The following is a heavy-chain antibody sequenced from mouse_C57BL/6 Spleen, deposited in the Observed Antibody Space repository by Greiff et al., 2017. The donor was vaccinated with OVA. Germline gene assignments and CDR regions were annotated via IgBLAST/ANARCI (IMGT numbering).Heavy chain of an antibody. V-gene: IGHV1-5*01. J-gene: IGHJ4*01. CDR2: IYPGNSDT. CDR1: GYTFTSYW. CDR3: TREGGYYVAMDY. D-gene: IGHD2-3*01. Sequence: VQLQQSGTVLARPGASVKMSCKASGYTFTSYWMHWVTQRPGQGLEWIGAIYPGNSDTSYHQKFKGKAKLTADTSASTAYMELSSLKNEDSAFYCCTREGGYYVAMDYWGQGISVTVSS.